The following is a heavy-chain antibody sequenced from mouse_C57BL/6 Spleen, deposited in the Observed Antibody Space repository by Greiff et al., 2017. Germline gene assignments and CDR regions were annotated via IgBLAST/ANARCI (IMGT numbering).Heavy chain of an antibody. CDR1: GYSFTDYN. Sequence: EVKVVESGPELVKPGASVKISCKASGYSFTDYNMNWVKQSNGKSLEWIGVINPNYGTTSYNQKFKGKATLTVDQSSSTAYMQLNSLTSEDSAVYYCARAYYSNGFAYWGQGTLVTVSA. V-gene: IGHV1-39*01. CDR2: INPNYGTT. J-gene: IGHJ3*01. D-gene: IGHD2-5*01. CDR3: ARAYYSNGFAY.